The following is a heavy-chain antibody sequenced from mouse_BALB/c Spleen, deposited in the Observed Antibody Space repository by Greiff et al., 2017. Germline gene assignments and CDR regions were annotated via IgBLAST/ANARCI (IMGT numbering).Heavy chain of an antibody. V-gene: IGHV5-6*02. CDR2: ISSGGSYT. Sequence: EVMLVESGGDLVKPGGSLKLSCAASGFTFSSYGMSWVRQTPDKRLEWVATISSGGSYTYYPDSVKGRFTISRDNAKNTLYLQMSSLKSEDTAMYYCARERGGSSPYYYAMDYWGQGTSVTVSS. D-gene: IGHD1-1*01. J-gene: IGHJ4*01. CDR1: GFTFSSYG. CDR3: ARERGGSSPYYYAMDY.